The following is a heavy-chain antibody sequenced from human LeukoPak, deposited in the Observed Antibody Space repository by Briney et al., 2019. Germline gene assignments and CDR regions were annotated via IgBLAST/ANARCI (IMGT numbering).Heavy chain of an antibody. J-gene: IGHJ6*03. D-gene: IGHD3-22*01. Sequence: SVKVSCKASVYTFTGYYMHWVRQAPAQGLEWMGWINPNSGGTNYAHKLQSRVTMTTDTSTSTAYMELRSLRSDDTAVYYCARGPGGRSGYYPLEDYYYYHYMDVWGKGTTVTVSS. V-gene: IGHV1-2*02. CDR1: VYTFTGYY. CDR3: ARGPGGRSGYYPLEDYYYYHYMDV. CDR2: INPNSGGT.